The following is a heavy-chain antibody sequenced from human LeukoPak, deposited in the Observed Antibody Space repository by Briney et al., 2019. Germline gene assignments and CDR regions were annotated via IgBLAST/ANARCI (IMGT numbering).Heavy chain of an antibody. CDR3: AKDPDYGDSSGD. CDR1: GFTVSSNY. D-gene: IGHD4-17*01. V-gene: IGHV3-23*01. J-gene: IGHJ4*02. CDR2: ISGSGGNT. Sequence: PGGSLRLSCAASGFTVSSNYMSWVRQAPGKGLEWVSVISGSGGNTYYADSVKGRFTISRDNSKNTLYLQLNSLRAEDTAVYYCAKDPDYGDSSGDWGQGTLVTVSS.